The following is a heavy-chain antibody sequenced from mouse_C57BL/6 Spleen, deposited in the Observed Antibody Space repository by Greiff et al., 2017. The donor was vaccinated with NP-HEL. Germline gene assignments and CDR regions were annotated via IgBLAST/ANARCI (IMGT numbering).Heavy chain of an antibody. V-gene: IGHV1-64*01. D-gene: IGHD1-1*01. Sequence: VQLQQPGAELVKPGASVKLSCKASGYTFTSYWMHWVKQRPGQGLEWIGMIHPNSGSTNYNEKFKSKATLTVDKSSSTAYMQLSSLTSEDSAVYYCARGITTVVATGYFDYWGQGTTLTVSS. CDR2: IHPNSGST. CDR3: ARGITTVVATGYFDY. CDR1: GYTFTSYW. J-gene: IGHJ2*01.